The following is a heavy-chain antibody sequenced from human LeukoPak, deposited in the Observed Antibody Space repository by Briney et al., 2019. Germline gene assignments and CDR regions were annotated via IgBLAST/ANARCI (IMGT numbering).Heavy chain of an antibody. Sequence: PGGSLRLSCTASGFAFSSYAMSWVRQAPGVGLEWVSAIDGGGGRTWHADSVRGRFTISRDNSKNTLFMQMNSLRAEDTAVYYCARDMVRDCTNGVCYLTIFDYWGQGTLVTVSS. D-gene: IGHD2-8*01. CDR2: IDGGGGRT. J-gene: IGHJ4*02. CDR3: ARDMVRDCTNGVCYLTIFDY. CDR1: GFAFSSYA. V-gene: IGHV3-23*01.